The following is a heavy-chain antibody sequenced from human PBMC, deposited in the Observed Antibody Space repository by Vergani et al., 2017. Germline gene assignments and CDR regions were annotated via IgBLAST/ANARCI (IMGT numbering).Heavy chain of an antibody. Sequence: EVQLLESGGGLVQPGGSLRLSCAASGFTFSSYAMSWVRQAPGKGLEWVSAISGSGGSTYYADSVKGRFTISRDDSKNTLYLQMNSLRAEDTAVYYCANGVYKEYDILSGYYTSGGHFDYWGQGTLVTVSS. CDR2: ISGSGGST. CDR3: ANGVYKEYDILSGYYTSGGHFDY. J-gene: IGHJ4*02. V-gene: IGHV3-23*01. CDR1: GFTFSSYA. D-gene: IGHD3-9*01.